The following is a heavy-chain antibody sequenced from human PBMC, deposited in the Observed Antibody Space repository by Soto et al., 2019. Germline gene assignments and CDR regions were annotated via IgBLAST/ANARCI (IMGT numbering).Heavy chain of an antibody. D-gene: IGHD2-2*01. CDR3: ARLFCSSSTSDSGFDP. J-gene: IGHJ5*02. Sequence: GESLKISCTGFGYTFTTFWLSWVRQMPGRGLEWMGRIDPRDSYTNYSPSFQGHVTISADKSISTAYLQWGSLKASDTAMYYCARLFCSSSTSDSGFDPWAQGNLVTVSS. V-gene: IGHV5-10-1*01. CDR2: IDPRDSYT. CDR1: GYTFTTFW.